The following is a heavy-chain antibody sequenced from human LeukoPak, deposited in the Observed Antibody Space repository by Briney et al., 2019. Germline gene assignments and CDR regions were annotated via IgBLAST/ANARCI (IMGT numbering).Heavy chain of an antibody. CDR1: GYTFIGYY. CDR2: GIPIFGTA. V-gene: IGHV1-69*05. D-gene: IGHD3-9*01. J-gene: IGHJ3*02. Sequence: AVKVSCKASGYTFIGYYMNWVRQAPGQGREWMGGGIPIFGTANYAQKFQGRVTITTDESKSTAYMELSSLRSEDTAVYYCAREHSRLRYFDWSGYDAFDIWGQGTMVTVSS. CDR3: AREHSRLRYFDWSGYDAFDI.